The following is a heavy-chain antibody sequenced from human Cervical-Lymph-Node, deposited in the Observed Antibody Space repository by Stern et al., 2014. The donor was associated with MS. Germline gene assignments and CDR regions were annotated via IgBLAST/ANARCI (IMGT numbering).Heavy chain of an antibody. CDR3: ARDPPLTLKGAFDI. Sequence: QLQLQESGPGLVKPSQTLSLTCTVSGGSISSGSYYWTWIRQPAGKGLEWIGHIYSTGSTKYNPSLKRRVTLSGDTSKNQFSLKLRSVTAADTAVYYCARDPPLTLKGAFDIWGQGTMVTVSS. J-gene: IGHJ3*02. CDR2: IYSTGST. CDR1: GGSISSGSYY. V-gene: IGHV4-61*02. D-gene: IGHD2-21*02.